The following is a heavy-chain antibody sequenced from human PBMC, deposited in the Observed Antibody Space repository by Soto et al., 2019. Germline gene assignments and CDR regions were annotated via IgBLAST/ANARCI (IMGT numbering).Heavy chain of an antibody. D-gene: IGHD6-13*01. Sequence: QVQLVQSGAEVRKPGASVKVSCKASGYSFTSYDMHWVRQAPGQRLEWMGWINAGNGNTRYSQKFQGRITITRDTSASTAYMELSSLSSEDTAVYYCAAAADGFDYWGQGTLVTVSS. V-gene: IGHV1-3*01. J-gene: IGHJ4*02. CDR2: INAGNGNT. CDR3: AAAADGFDY. CDR1: GYSFTSYD.